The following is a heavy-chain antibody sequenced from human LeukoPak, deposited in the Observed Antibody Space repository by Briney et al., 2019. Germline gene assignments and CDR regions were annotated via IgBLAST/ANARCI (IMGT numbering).Heavy chain of an antibody. V-gene: IGHV6-1*01. CDR1: GDSVSSNSAA. D-gene: IGHD6-13*01. J-gene: IGHJ3*02. Sequence: SQTLSLTCAISGDSVSSNSAAWNWIRQSPSRGLEWLGRTYYRSKWYNDYAISVKSRITINPDTSKNLFSLQLNSVTPEDTAVYYCAREDSRVSPGAFDIWGQGTMVTVSS. CDR2: TYYRSKWYN. CDR3: AREDSRVSPGAFDI.